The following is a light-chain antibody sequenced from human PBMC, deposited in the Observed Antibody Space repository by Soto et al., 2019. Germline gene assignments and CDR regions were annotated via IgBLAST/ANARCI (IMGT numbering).Light chain of an antibody. CDR3: QQSYSNPLT. J-gene: IGKJ4*01. CDR2: AAS. V-gene: IGKV1-39*01. Sequence: DIQMTQSPSSLSASVGDRVTITCRASQSINSHLNWYQQKAGKAPKLLINAASSLQSGVPSRFSGSGSGTDFTLTISSLQPEDFATYYCQQSYSNPLTFGGGTKVEIK. CDR1: QSINSH.